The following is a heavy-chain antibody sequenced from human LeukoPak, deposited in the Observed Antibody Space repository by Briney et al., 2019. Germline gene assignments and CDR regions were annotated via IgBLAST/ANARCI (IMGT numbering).Heavy chain of an antibody. CDR1: GFTFSSYG. Sequence: PGGSLRLSCAASGFTFSSYGMHWVRQAPGKGLEWVAVIWYDGSNKYYADSVKGRFTISRDNSKNTLYLQMNSLRAEDTAVYYCARGRARGDCSGGSCYYYYGMDVWGQGTTVTVSS. CDR2: IWYDGSNK. J-gene: IGHJ6*02. CDR3: ARGRARGDCSGGSCYYYYGMDV. V-gene: IGHV3-33*01. D-gene: IGHD2-15*01.